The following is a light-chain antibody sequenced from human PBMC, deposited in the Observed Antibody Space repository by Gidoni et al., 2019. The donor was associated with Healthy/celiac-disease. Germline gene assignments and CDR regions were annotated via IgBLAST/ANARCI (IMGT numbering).Light chain of an antibody. V-gene: IGKV1-8*01. Sequence: AIRMTQSPSSFSASTGDRVTIPCRASQGISSYLAWYQQKPGKAPKLLSYAASTLQSGVPSRFSGSGSGTDFTLTISCLQSEDFATYYCQQYYSYPRTFGQXTKVEIK. CDR3: QQYYSYPRT. CDR2: AAS. J-gene: IGKJ1*01. CDR1: QGISSY.